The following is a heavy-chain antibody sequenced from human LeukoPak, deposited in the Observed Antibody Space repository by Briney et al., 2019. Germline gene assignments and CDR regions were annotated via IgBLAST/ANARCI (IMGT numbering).Heavy chain of an antibody. CDR2: IYHSGST. CDR1: GGSLSSGGYS. V-gene: IGHV4-30-2*01. Sequence: SETLSLTCAVSGGSLSSGGYSWSWIRQPPGTGLEWIGYIYHSGSTYYNPSLKSRVTISVDRSKNQFSLKLSSVTAADTAVYYCARAGYSYGSDVWGQGTMVTVSS. J-gene: IGHJ3*01. CDR3: ARAGYSYGSDV. D-gene: IGHD5-18*01.